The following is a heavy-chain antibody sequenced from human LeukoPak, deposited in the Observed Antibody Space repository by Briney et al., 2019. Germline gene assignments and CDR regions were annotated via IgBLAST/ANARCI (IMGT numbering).Heavy chain of an antibody. CDR2: ISSYNGNT. CDR3: ARRGGTMVRGVCPSCYMDV. CDR1: GYTFTSYG. D-gene: IGHD3-10*01. V-gene: IGHV1-18*01. J-gene: IGHJ6*03. Sequence: ASVKVSCKASGYTFTSYGISWVRQAPGQGLEWMGWISSYNGNTNYAQKLQGRVTMTTDTSTSTAYMELRRLRSDDTAVYYCARRGGTMVRGVCPSCYMDVWGKGTTVTVSS.